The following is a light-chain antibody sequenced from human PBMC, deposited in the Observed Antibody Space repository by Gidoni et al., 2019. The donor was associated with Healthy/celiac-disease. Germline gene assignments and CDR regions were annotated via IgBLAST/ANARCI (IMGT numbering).Light chain of an antibody. CDR1: SSDVGGYNY. J-gene: IGLJ2*01. Sequence: QSALTQPAPVSGSPGQSITISCTGTSSDVGGYNYVSWYQQHPGKAPKLMIYDVSNRPSWVSNRFSGSKSGNTASLTISGLQAEDEADYYCSSYTSSSTVVFGGGTKLTVL. CDR2: DVS. CDR3: SSYTSSSTVV. V-gene: IGLV2-14*01.